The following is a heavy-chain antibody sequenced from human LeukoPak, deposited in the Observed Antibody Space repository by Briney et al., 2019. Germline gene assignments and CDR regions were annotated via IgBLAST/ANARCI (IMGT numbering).Heavy chain of an antibody. J-gene: IGHJ6*03. CDR2: INHSGST. CDR3: AREMATITFYYYYYMDV. D-gene: IGHD5-24*01. CDR1: GGSFSGYY. Sequence: PSETLSLTCAVYGGSFSGYYWSWIRQPPGKGLEWIGEINHSGSTNYNPSLKSRVTISVDTSKNQFSLKLSSVTAADTAVYYCAREMATITFYYYYYMDVWGKGTTVTVSS. V-gene: IGHV4-34*01.